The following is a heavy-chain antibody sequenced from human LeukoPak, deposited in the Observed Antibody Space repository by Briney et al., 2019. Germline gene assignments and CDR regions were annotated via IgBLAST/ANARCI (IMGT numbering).Heavy chain of an antibody. Sequence: SETLSLTCAVYGGSFSGYYWSWIRQPPGKGLEWIGEINHSGSTNYNPPLKSRVTISVDTSKNQFSLKLSSVTAADTAVYYCARGKPTGYSSSWRKNWFDPWGQGTLVTVSS. D-gene: IGHD6-13*01. V-gene: IGHV4-34*01. CDR2: INHSGST. J-gene: IGHJ5*02. CDR1: GGSFSGYY. CDR3: ARGKPTGYSSSWRKNWFDP.